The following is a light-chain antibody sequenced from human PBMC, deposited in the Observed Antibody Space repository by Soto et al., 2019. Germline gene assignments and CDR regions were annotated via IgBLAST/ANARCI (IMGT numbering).Light chain of an antibody. CDR1: TSNIGSNI. Sequence: QSVLTQPPSASGTPGQRISISCSGRTSNIGSNIVAWYQHLPGTAPKLLIYNNNQRPSAVPDRFFGSKSGSSASLAISGLQPDDESHYYCAAWDDTLNGLVFGGGTKVTVL. CDR2: NNN. J-gene: IGLJ3*02. V-gene: IGLV1-44*01. CDR3: AAWDDTLNGLV.